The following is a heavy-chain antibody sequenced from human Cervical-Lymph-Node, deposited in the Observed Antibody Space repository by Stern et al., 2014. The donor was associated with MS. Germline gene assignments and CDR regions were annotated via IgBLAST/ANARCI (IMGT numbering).Heavy chain of an antibody. D-gene: IGHD5-24*01. V-gene: IGHV1-69*01. CDR2: IIPMLGTA. CDR1: GGPFTSYA. J-gene: IGHJ4*02. CDR3: ARESGNGYTSDY. Sequence: VQLVESGAEVKKPGSSVKVSCRASGGPFTSYAISWVRQAPGQGLDWMGGIIPMLGTAIYAQKFQDRVTITADESTTTVFLELSSLRSEDTAMYYCARESGNGYTSDYWGQGTLVTVSS.